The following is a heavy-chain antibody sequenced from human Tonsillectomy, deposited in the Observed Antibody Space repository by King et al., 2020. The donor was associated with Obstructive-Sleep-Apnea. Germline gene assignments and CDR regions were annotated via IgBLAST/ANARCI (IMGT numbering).Heavy chain of an antibody. CDR2: IKSKTDGGTI. D-gene: IGHD3-10*01. CDR1: GFTFSNAW. CDR3: TTELTLVRGVNNWFDP. Sequence: VKLVESGGGLVKPGGSLTLSCAASGFTFSNAWMSWVRQAPGKGLEWVGHIKSKTDGGTIDYAAPVKGRFTISRDDSKGTLYLQMSSLKTEDTAVYYCTTELTLVRGVNNWFDPWGQGTLVTVSS. J-gene: IGHJ5*02. V-gene: IGHV3-15*01.